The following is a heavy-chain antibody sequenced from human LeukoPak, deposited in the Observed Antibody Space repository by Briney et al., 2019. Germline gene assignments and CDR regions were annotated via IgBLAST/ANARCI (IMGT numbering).Heavy chain of an antibody. V-gene: IGHV3-23*01. CDR2: ISGSGGST. D-gene: IGHD6-13*01. CDR3: AKDRVAAAGIGEFDY. J-gene: IGHJ4*02. Sequence: PGGSLRLSCAASGFTLTTYAMSWVRQAPGKGLEWVSSISGSGGSTYYADSVKGRFTISRDNSKNTLYLQLNGLRAEDTAVYYCAKDRVAAAGIGEFDYWGQGTLVTVSS. CDR1: GFTLTTYA.